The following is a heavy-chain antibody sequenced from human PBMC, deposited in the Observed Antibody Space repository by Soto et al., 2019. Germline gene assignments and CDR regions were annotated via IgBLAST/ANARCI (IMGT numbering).Heavy chain of an antibody. CDR1: GYTFTSYG. CDR3: AGTRFSIVVVPAAMDYMDV. V-gene: IGHV1-18*01. Sequence: QVQLVQSGAEVKKPGASVKVSCKASGYTFTSYGISWVRQAPGQGLEWMGWISAYNGNTNYAQKLQGRVTMTTDTSTSTAYMELRSLRSDDTAVYYCAGTRFSIVVVPAAMDYMDVWGKGTTVTVSS. CDR2: ISAYNGNT. J-gene: IGHJ6*03. D-gene: IGHD2-2*01.